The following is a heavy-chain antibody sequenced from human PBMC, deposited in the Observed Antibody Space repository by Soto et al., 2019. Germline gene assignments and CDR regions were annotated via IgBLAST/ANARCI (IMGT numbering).Heavy chain of an antibody. CDR3: ARVPSPFDYYYAMDV. J-gene: IGHJ6*02. D-gene: IGHD3-16*01. Sequence: ASETLSLTCTVSGDSISSGNKYWSWIRQPPGKGLEWIGYIYSSGSTYYNPSLKSRLSISLHTSDNQFSLKFDSVTDADSAVYYCARVPSPFDYYYAMDVWGHGTTVTAP. CDR1: GDSISSGNKY. V-gene: IGHV4-30-4*01. CDR2: IYSSGST.